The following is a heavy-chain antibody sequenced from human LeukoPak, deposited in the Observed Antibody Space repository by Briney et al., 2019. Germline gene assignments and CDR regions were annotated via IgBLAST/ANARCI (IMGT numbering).Heavy chain of an antibody. J-gene: IGHJ4*02. D-gene: IGHD5-12*01. CDR1: GGSISSGGYY. CDR3: ASVDIVATNTVDY. V-gene: IGHV4-31*03. Sequence: PSQTLSLTCTVSGGSISSGGYYWSWIRQHPGKGLEWIGYIYYSGSTYYNPSLKSRVTISVDTSKNQFSLKLSSVTAADTAVYYCASVDIVATNTVDYWGQGTLVTVSS. CDR2: IYYSGST.